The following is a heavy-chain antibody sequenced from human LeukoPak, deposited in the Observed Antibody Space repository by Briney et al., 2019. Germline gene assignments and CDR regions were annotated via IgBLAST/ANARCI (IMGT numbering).Heavy chain of an antibody. J-gene: IGHJ4*02. CDR2: IYTSGST. CDR3: AREHVPLLYDSSGYYSYFDY. Sequence: SETLSLTCTVSGGSISSGSYYWSWIRQPAGKGLEWIGRIYTSGSTNYNPSLKSRVTISVDTSKNQFSLKLSSVTAADTAVYYCAREHVPLLYDSSGYYSYFDYWGQGTLVTVSS. D-gene: IGHD3-22*01. CDR1: GGSISSGSYY. V-gene: IGHV4-61*02.